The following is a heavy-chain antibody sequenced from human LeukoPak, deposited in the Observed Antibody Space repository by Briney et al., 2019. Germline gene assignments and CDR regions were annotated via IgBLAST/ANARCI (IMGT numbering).Heavy chain of an antibody. CDR2: IYPDDSET. CDR3: ARRVSAIFGVVLNRWFDP. CDR1: GYRFTTDY. D-gene: IGHD3-3*01. Sequence: GESLKISCKASGYRFTTDYIGWVRQMPGKGLEWMGIIYPDDSETNYSPSFQGQVSMSVDKSITTAYLQWSSLKASDTAMYYCARRVSAIFGVVLNRWFDPWGQGTLVTVSS. V-gene: IGHV5-51*01. J-gene: IGHJ5*02.